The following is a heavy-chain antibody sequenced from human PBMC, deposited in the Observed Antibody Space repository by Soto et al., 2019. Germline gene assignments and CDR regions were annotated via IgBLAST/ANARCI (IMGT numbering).Heavy chain of an antibody. V-gene: IGHV3-23*01. D-gene: IGHD5-18*01. J-gene: IGHJ5*02. CDR2: ISGSGGSP. CDR1: GFTFSSYA. CDR3: AKAPRAGYSYGYNWFDP. Sequence: EVQLLESGGGLVQPGGSLRLSCAASGFTFSSYAMTWVRQAPGKGLEWVSGISGSGGSPYYADSVRGRFTISRDNSKNTLYLQMNSLRAEDTAVYYCAKAPRAGYSYGYNWFDPWGQGTLVTFSS.